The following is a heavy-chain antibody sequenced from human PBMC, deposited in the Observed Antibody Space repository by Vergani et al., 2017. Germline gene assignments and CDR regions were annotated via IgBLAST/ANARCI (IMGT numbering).Heavy chain of an antibody. Sequence: EVQLVESGGGLVQPGGSLRLSCAASGFTFSSYWMSWVRQAPGKGLEWVANIKQDGSEKYYVDSVKGRFTISRDNAKNSLYLQMNSLRAEDTAVYYCARDQGAMITFGGVIVLAGYYFDYWGQGTLVNGSS. J-gene: IGHJ4*02. CDR2: IKQDGSEK. CDR1: GFTFSSYW. V-gene: IGHV3-7*03. CDR3: ARDQGAMITFGGVIVLAGYYFDY. D-gene: IGHD3-16*02.